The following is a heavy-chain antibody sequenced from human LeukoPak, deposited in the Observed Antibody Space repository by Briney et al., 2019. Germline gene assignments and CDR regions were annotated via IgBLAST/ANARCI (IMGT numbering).Heavy chain of an antibody. CDR3: ARGFVGGTDQYFDS. CDR2: ISGGGDNT. Sequence: GGSLRLSCAASGFTFSRYAMSWVRQAPGKGLEWVSAISGGGDNTYYADSVGGRFTISRDNSKNTLFLQMNSLRAEDTAVYFCARGFVGGTDQYFDSWGQGTLVTVFS. J-gene: IGHJ4*02. D-gene: IGHD6-19*01. V-gene: IGHV3-23*01. CDR1: GFTFSRYA.